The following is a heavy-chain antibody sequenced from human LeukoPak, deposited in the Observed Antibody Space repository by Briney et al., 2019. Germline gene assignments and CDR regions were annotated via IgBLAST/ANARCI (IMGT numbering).Heavy chain of an antibody. CDR3: ARDSSRDAFDI. Sequence: GGSLLLSCAASGFTVSSNHMNWVRQAPGKGLEWVSVIYSGGSTYYADSVKGRFTISRDNSKNTLYLQMNSLIAEDTAVYFCARDSSRDAFDIWGQGTMVTVSS. J-gene: IGHJ3*02. CDR2: IYSGGST. CDR1: GFTVSSNH. V-gene: IGHV3-53*05.